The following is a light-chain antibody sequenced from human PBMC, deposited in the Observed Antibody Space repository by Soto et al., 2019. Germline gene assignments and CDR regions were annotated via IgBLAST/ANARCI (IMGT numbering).Light chain of an antibody. V-gene: IGKV1-5*01. J-gene: IGKJ1*01. CDR2: DAS. Sequence: DIQMTQSPPTLSASVGDRVTITCRASQSISAWLAWYQQKPGQSPKLLIFDASTLESGVPSRFSGSWSGTEFTLTISGLQPDDFATYYCQQYSTYTPRTFGQGTKVDI. CDR3: QQYSTYTPRT. CDR1: QSISAW.